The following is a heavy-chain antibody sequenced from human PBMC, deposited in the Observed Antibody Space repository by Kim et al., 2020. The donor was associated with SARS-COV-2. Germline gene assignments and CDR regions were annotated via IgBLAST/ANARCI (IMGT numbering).Heavy chain of an antibody. J-gene: IGHJ6*01. CDR1: GGSISSYY. D-gene: IGHD3-10*01. V-gene: IGHV4-59*01. CDR3: ARVDGSGSVSYYNLNNYY. CDR2: IYYSGST. Sequence: SETLSLTCTVSGGSISSYYWSWIRQPPGKGLEWIGYIYYSGSTNYNPSLKSRVTISVDTSKNQFSLKLSSVSAADPAVYYCARVDGSGSVSYYNLNNYY.